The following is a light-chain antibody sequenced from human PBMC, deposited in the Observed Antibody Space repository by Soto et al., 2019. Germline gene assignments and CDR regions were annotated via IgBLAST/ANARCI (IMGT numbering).Light chain of an antibody. V-gene: IGLV2-23*01. CDR3: CSYAGSSTYYV. Sequence: QSVLTQPASVSGCPGQSITSSCTGTSSDVGSYNLVSWYQQHPGKAPKLMIYEGSKRPSGVSNRFSGSKSGNTASLTISGLQAEDEADYYCCSYAGSSTYYVLGTGTKVTVL. CDR2: EGS. CDR1: SSDVGSYNL. J-gene: IGLJ1*01.